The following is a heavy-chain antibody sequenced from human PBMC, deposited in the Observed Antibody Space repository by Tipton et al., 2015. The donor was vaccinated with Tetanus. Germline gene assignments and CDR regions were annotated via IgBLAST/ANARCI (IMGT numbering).Heavy chain of an antibody. CDR3: ARADGGQQLAPCDD. V-gene: IGHV4-31*02. CDR2: IYYSGGT. CDR1: GGSISSGGYY. J-gene: IGHJ4*02. Sequence: LRLSCTVSGGSISSGGYYWSWIRQHPGKGLGRIGYIYYSGGTYYNPSLKSRVTISVDTSKNQFSLKLSSVTAADTAVYCCARADGGQQLAPCDDWGQGTLVPVSS. D-gene: IGHD6-13*01.